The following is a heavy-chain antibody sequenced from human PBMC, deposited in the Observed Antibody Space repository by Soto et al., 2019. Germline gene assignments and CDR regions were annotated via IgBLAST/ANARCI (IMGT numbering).Heavy chain of an antibody. J-gene: IGHJ4*02. Sequence: QITLKESGPTLVKPTQTLTLTCTFSGFSLSTSGVGVGWIRQPPGKALEWLALIYWDDDKRYSPSLKSRLTSTKDTPKTQVVLTMTNMDPVDTATYYCAHSGLRGYYDDSSVYFDYWGQGTLVTVSS. CDR2: IYWDDDK. V-gene: IGHV2-5*02. CDR3: AHSGLRGYYDDSSVYFDY. D-gene: IGHD3-22*01. CDR1: GFSLSTSGVG.